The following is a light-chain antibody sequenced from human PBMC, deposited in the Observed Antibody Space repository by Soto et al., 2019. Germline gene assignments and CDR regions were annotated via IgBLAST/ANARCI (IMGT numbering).Light chain of an antibody. Sequence: SQSTDSLAVSLGERATINCKSSQSVLYSSNNKNYLAWYQQKPGQPPKLLIYWASTRESGVPDRFSGSGSGTDFTLTISSLQPDDFATYYCQQYNSYSPTFGQGTKVDI. V-gene: IGKV4-1*01. CDR2: WAS. J-gene: IGKJ1*01. CDR1: QSVLYSSNNKNY. CDR3: QQYNSYSPT.